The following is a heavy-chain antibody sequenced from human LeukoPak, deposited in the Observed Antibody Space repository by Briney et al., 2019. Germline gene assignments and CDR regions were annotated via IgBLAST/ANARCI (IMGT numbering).Heavy chain of an antibody. J-gene: IGHJ4*02. CDR2: INYSGST. V-gene: IGHV4-34*01. Sequence: PSETLSLTCAVYGGSFSGYYWSWIRQPPGKGLEWIGEINYSGSTNYNPSLKSRVTISVDTSKNQFSLKLSSVTAADTAVYYCARDIGYYDSSGYYFDYWGQGTLVTVSS. D-gene: IGHD3-22*01. CDR1: GGSFSGYY. CDR3: ARDIGYYDSSGYYFDY.